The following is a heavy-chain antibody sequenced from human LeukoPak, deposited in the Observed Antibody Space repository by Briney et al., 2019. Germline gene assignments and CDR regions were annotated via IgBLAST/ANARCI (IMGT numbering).Heavy chain of an antibody. Sequence: SVKVSCKASGGTFSSYAISWVRQAPGQGLEWMGGIIPIFGTANYAQKFQGRVTITADESTSTAYMELSSLRSEDTAVYYCAGRLGYCSSTSCYKYYYYYYMDVWGKGTTVTVSS. CDR3: AGRLGYCSSTSCYKYYYYYYMDV. V-gene: IGHV1-69*13. CDR2: IIPIFGTA. CDR1: GGTFSSYA. D-gene: IGHD2-2*02. J-gene: IGHJ6*03.